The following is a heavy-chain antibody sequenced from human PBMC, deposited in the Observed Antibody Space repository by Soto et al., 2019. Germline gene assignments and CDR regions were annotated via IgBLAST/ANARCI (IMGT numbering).Heavy chain of an antibody. CDR3: ARDSSWQFDY. CDR1: GFSLSTSGMC. D-gene: IGHD6-13*01. Sequence: GPTLVNPTQTLTLTCTFSGFSLSTSGMCVSWIRQPPGKALEWLALIDWDDDKYYSTSLKTRFTISRDNSKNTLYLQMNSLRPEDTAVYYCARDSSWQFDYWGQGTLVTVSS. V-gene: IGHV2-70*02. J-gene: IGHJ4*02. CDR2: IDWDDDK.